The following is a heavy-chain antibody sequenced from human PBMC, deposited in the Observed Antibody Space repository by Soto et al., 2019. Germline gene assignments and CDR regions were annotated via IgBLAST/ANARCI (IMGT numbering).Heavy chain of an antibody. CDR2: IYYSGST. CDR3: ARTIMTTEAHFDY. V-gene: IGHV4-31*03. D-gene: IGHD4-4*01. Sequence: SETLSLTCTVSGGSISSGGYYWSWIRQHPGKGLEWIGYIYYSGSTYYNPSLKSRVTISVDTSKNQFSLKLSSVTAADTAVYYCARTIMTTEAHFDYWGQGTLVTVSS. J-gene: IGHJ4*02. CDR1: GGSISSGGYY.